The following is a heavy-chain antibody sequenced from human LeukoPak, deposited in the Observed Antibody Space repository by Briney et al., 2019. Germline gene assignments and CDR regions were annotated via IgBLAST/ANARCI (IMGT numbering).Heavy chain of an antibody. CDR1: GYTFTSYG. J-gene: IGHJ6*02. CDR3: ARGVPKLYYYYGMDV. D-gene: IGHD1-1*01. V-gene: IGHV1-18*01. Sequence: ASVKVSCKASGYTFTSYGISWVRQAPGQGLEWMGWISAYNGNTNYAQKLQGRVTMTTDTSTSTAYMELRSLRSDDTAVYYCARGVPKLYYYYGMDVWGQGTTVTVSS. CDR2: ISAYNGNT.